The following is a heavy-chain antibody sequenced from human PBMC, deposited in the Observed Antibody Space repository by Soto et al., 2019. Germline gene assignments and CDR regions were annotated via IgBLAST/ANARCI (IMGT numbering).Heavy chain of an antibody. CDR1: GFTFSSYG. J-gene: IGHJ4*02. CDR2: IWFDGSNK. CDR3: ATTGPY. Sequence: AGGSLRLSCAASGFTFSSYGMHWVRQAPGKGLEWVAVIWFDGSNKFYADSVKGQFTISRDNSKNTVSLQMNSLRDEDSAAYYCATTGPYWGQGTLVTVSS. V-gene: IGHV3-33*01.